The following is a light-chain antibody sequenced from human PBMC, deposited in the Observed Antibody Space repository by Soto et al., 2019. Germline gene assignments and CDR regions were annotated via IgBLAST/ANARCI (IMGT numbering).Light chain of an antibody. CDR3: MQYTHWPHT. V-gene: IGKV2-30*02. Sequence: DVVLTQSPVSLPVTLGQPASISCRSSQSLVHSSGNTFLSWFFQRPVQSPRRLIYKVSNRDSGAPDRISGSGSGTDFTLQITSVEAEDVWVYYCMQYTHWPHTFGQGTKLEIK. J-gene: IGKJ2*01. CDR2: KVS. CDR1: QSLVHSSGNTF.